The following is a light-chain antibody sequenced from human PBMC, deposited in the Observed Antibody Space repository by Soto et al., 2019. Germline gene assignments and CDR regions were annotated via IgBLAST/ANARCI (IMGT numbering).Light chain of an antibody. Sequence: ELTQPPSVSVSPGQTARITCSGDALPKQYAYWYQQKPGQAPVLVIYKDSERPSGIPERFSGSSSGTTVTLTISGVQAEDEADYYCQSADSSGVVFGGGTKLTVL. J-gene: IGLJ2*01. CDR2: KDS. V-gene: IGLV3-25*03. CDR3: QSADSSGVV. CDR1: ALPKQY.